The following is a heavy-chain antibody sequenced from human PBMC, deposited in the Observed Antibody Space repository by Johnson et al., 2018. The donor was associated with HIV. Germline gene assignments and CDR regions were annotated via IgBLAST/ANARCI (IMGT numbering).Heavy chain of an antibody. V-gene: IGHV3-11*04. CDR3: AKDLNYGSGPVGI. CDR2: ISSSGSTK. J-gene: IGHJ3*02. CDR1: GFTFSDHY. D-gene: IGHD3-10*01. Sequence: QEQLVESGGGLVKPGGSLRLSCAASGFTFSDHYMSWIRQAPGKGLEWASYISSSGSTKYYADSVKGRFTISRYNSKNTLYLQMNSLRAEDTAVYYCAKDLNYGSGPVGIWGQETMVTVSS.